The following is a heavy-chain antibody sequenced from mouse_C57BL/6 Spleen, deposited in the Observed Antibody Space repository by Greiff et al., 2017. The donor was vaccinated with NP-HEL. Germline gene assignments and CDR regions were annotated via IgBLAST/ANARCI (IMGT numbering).Heavy chain of an antibody. CDR3: ARSDGSSWYYFDY. J-gene: IGHJ2*01. CDR1: GYTFTSYW. V-gene: IGHV1-61*01. Sequence: QVQLQQPGAELVRPGSSVKLSCKASGYTFTSYWMDWVKQRPGQGLEWIGNIYPSDSETHYNQKFKDKATLTVDKSSSSAYMQLSSLTSEDSAVYYCARSDGSSWYYFDYWGQGTTLTVSS. CDR2: IYPSDSET. D-gene: IGHD1-1*01.